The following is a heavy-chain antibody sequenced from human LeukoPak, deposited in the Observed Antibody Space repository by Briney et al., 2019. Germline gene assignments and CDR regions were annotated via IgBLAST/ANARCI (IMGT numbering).Heavy chain of an antibody. J-gene: IGHJ4*02. CDR3: ARMGYYYSIPTFFDY. D-gene: IGHD3-22*01. CDR1: GFTFSSYG. Sequence: GRSLRLSCAGSGFTFSSYGMHWVRQAPGKGLEWVAVISYDGSNKYYADSVKGRFTISRDNSKNTLYLQMNSLRAEDTAVYYCARMGYYYSIPTFFDYWGQGTLVTVSS. V-gene: IGHV3-30*03. CDR2: ISYDGSNK.